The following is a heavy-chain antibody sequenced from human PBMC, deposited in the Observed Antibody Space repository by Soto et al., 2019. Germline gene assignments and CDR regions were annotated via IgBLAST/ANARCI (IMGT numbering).Heavy chain of an antibody. D-gene: IGHD2-2*01. Sequence: NPSETLSLTCAVYGGSFSGYYWSWIRQPPGKGLEWIGEINHSGSTNYNPSLKSRVTISVDTSKNQFSLKLSSVTAADTAVYYCARGRAGYCSSTSCYPSGRYYYYYGMDVWGQGTTVTVSS. CDR2: INHSGST. CDR1: GGSFSGYY. CDR3: ARGRAGYCSSTSCYPSGRYYYYYGMDV. J-gene: IGHJ6*02. V-gene: IGHV4-34*01.